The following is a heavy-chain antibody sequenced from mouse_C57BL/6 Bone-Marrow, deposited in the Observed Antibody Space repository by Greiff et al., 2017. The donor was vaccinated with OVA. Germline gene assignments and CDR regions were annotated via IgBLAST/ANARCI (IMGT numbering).Heavy chain of an antibody. CDR2: IYPGDGDT. J-gene: IGHJ4*01. CDR3: GVLLLRSLYAMDY. Sequence: QVQLQQSGPELVKPGASVKISCKASGYAFSSSWMNWVKQRPGKGLEWIGRIYPGDGDTNYNGKFKGKATLTADKSSSTAYMQLSSLTSEDSAVYFCGVLLLRSLYAMDYWGQGTSVTVSS. V-gene: IGHV1-82*01. D-gene: IGHD1-1*01. CDR1: GYAFSSSW.